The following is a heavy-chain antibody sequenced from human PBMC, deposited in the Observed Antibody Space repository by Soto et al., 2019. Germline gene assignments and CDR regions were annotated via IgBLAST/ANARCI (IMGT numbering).Heavy chain of an antibody. CDR1: GGSISSGGYY. CDR3: ARFGGQRRNGARLVDY. V-gene: IGHV4-31*03. J-gene: IGHJ4*02. Sequence: QVQLQESGPGLVKPSQTLSLTCTVSGGSISSGGYYWSWIRQHPGKGLEWIGYIYYSGSTYYNPSLKSRVTISVDTSKNQFSLKLSSVTAADTAVYYCARFGGQRRNGARLVDYWGQGTLVTVSS. D-gene: IGHD3-10*01. CDR2: IYYSGST.